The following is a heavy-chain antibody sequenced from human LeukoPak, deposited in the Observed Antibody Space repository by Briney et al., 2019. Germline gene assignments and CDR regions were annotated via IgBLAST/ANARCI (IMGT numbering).Heavy chain of an antibody. CDR1: GFTFSSYA. CDR2: ISSSGSTI. CDR3: ARDADTAMVY. D-gene: IGHD5-18*01. V-gene: IGHV3-11*04. Sequence: GGSLRLSCGASGFTFSSYAMSWIRQPPGKGLEWVSYISSSGSTIYYADSVKGRFTISRDNAKNSLYLQMNSLRAEDTAVYYCARDADTAMVYWGQGTLVTVSS. J-gene: IGHJ4*02.